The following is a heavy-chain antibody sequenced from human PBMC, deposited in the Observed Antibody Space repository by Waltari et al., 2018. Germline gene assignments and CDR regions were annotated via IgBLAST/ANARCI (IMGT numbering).Heavy chain of an antibody. J-gene: IGHJ4*02. D-gene: IGHD3-16*01. CDR3: AKDLHWGQSDY. CDR1: GFHFSSFW. CDR2: IKNDGSDS. V-gene: IGHV3-74*01. Sequence: EVQLVESGGGLVQPGGSLRLTCAASGFHFSSFWMHWVRQVPGEGLVWGARIKNDGSDSGYADSVKGRFTISRDNAKNTLYLEMNSLRVEDTAVYYCAKDLHWGQSDYWGQGTLVTVSS.